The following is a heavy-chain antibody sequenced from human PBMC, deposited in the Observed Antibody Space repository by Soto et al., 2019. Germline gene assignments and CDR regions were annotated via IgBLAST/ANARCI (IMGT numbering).Heavy chain of an antibody. CDR2: ISTSGDSA. J-gene: IGHJ6*02. Sequence: GGSLRLFCAASGFTFSSYAMSWVRQAPGKGLEWVSAISTSGDSAYYADSVKGRFTISRDNFKNTLYLQMNSLRAEDTAVYYCAKDGGYSYGYSPRYYYGMDVWGQGTTVTVSS. V-gene: IGHV3-23*01. D-gene: IGHD5-18*01. CDR3: AKDGGYSYGYSPRYYYGMDV. CDR1: GFTFSSYA.